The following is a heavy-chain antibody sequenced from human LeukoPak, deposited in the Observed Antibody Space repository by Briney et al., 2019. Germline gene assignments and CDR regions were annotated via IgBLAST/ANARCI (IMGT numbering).Heavy chain of an antibody. V-gene: IGHV3-53*01. D-gene: IGHD1-26*01. Sequence: GGSLRLSCAASGFTVSSNYMTWVRHAPGKGLGWVSEIYSDGRPYYAASVKGRFSISRDNSKNTVYLQMNSRRAEDTAVYFCARDLREHGVFDIWGQGTMVTVSS. CDR3: ARDLREHGVFDI. J-gene: IGHJ3*02. CDR1: GFTVSSNY. CDR2: IYSDGRP.